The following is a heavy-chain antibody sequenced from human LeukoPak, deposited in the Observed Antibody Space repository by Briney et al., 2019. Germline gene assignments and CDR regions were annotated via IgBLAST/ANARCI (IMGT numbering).Heavy chain of an antibody. Sequence: SETLSLTCAVSGGSISSSNWWSWVLQPPGKGLEWIGEIYHSGSTNYNPSLKSRVTISVDKSKNQFSLKLSSVTAADTAVYYCARDSRLWFGDYYFDYWGQGTLVTVSS. D-gene: IGHD3-10*01. CDR3: ARDSRLWFGDYYFDY. V-gene: IGHV4-4*02. CDR1: GGSISSSNW. CDR2: IYHSGST. J-gene: IGHJ4*02.